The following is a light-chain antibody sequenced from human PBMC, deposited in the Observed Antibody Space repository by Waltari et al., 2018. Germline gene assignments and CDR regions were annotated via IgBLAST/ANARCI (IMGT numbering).Light chain of an antibody. CDR1: QSVGPY. V-gene: IGKV3-11*01. Sequence: IVLTQSPATLSLSPGDRATLSCRASQSVGPYLAWYQQKPGQAPRLLISDASYRATGIPARFSGSGSGTDFTLTISSLDPEDFAVYYCQQRSDLPPITFGQGTKVEI. CDR2: DAS. J-gene: IGKJ1*01. CDR3: QQRSDLPPIT.